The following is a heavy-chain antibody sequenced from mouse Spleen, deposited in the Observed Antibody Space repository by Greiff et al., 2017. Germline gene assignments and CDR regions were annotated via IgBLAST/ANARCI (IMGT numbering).Heavy chain of an antibody. CDR3: TRGDYYGSNY. CDR2: IDPETGGT. CDR1: GYTFTDYE. D-gene: IGHD1-1*01. Sequence: QVQLQQSGAELVRPGASVTLSCKASGYTFTDYEMHWVKQTPVHGLEWIGAIDPETGGTAYNQKFKGKAILTADKSSSTAYMELRSLTSEDSAVYYCTRGDYYGSNYWGQGTTLTVSS. V-gene: IGHV1-15*01. J-gene: IGHJ2*01.